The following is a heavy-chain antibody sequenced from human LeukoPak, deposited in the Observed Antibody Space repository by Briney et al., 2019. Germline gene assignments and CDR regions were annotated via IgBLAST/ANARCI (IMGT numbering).Heavy chain of an antibody. J-gene: IGHJ3*02. V-gene: IGHV1-2*02. CDR3: AREGTSSWYVRSSAFDI. CDR1: GYTFTSYG. D-gene: IGHD6-13*01. Sequence: ASVKVSCKASGYTFTSYGISWVRQAPGQGLEWMGWINPNSGGTNYAQKFQGRVTMTRDTSISTAYMELSRLRSDDTAVYYCAREGTSSWYVRSSAFDIWGQGTMVTVSS. CDR2: INPNSGGT.